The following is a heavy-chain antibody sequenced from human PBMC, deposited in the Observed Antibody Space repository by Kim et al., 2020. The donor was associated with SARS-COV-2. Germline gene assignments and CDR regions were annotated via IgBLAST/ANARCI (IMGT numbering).Heavy chain of an antibody. CDR1: GFTFSDSP. CDR3: TPIYGTTLAFWDAFED. D-gene: IGHD1-1*01. Sequence: GGSLRLSCVASGFTFSDSPMHWVRQASGKGLEWVGRIRSRLNSYETGYGASVKGRITISRDDSENTAYLQMNSLKIEDTAIYYCTPIYGTTLAFWDAFEDWGQGTMVTVSS. CDR2: IRSRLNSYET. J-gene: IGHJ3*01. V-gene: IGHV3-73*01.